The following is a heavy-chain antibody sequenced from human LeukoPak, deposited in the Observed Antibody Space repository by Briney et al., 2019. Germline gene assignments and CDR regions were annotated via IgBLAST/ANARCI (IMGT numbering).Heavy chain of an antibody. J-gene: IGHJ4*02. CDR1: GFTFSSYA. V-gene: IGHV3-23*01. D-gene: IGHD4-17*01. CDR2: ISGSGGST. CDR3: AKDLTLTTVTNYFDY. Sequence: GGSLRLSCAASGFTFSSYAMSWVRRAPGKGLEWVSAISGSGGSTYYADSVKGRFTISRDNSKNTLYLQMNSLRAEDTAVYYCAKDLTLTTVTNYFDYWGQGTLVTVSS.